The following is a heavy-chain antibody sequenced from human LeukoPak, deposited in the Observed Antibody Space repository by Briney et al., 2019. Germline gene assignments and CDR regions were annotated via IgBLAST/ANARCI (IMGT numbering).Heavy chain of an antibody. Sequence: GASVKVSCKASGGTFSSYAISWVRQAPGQGLEWMGRIIPILGIANYAQKFQGRVTITADKSTSTAYMELSSLRSEDTAVYYCASPVGGDTAMDILSGAFDIWGQGTMVTVSS. J-gene: IGHJ3*02. D-gene: IGHD5-18*01. V-gene: IGHV1-69*04. CDR3: ASPVGGDTAMDILSGAFDI. CDR1: GGTFSSYA. CDR2: IIPILGIA.